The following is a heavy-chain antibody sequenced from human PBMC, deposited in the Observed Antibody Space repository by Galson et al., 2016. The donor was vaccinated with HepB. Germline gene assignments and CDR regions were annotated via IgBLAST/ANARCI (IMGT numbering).Heavy chain of an antibody. J-gene: IGHJ6*02. CDR3: AKDRGAAAGTGLYYYGMDV. D-gene: IGHD6-13*01. CDR1: GFTFSNYG. CDR2: ISYDGSNK. Sequence: SLRLSCADSGFTFSNYGMHWVRQAPGKGLEWVAVISYDGSNKYYADSVKGRFTISKDNSKNTLYLQMNSLRDEVTAVYYCAKDRGAAAGTGLYYYGMDVWGQGTTVTVSS. V-gene: IGHV3-30*18.